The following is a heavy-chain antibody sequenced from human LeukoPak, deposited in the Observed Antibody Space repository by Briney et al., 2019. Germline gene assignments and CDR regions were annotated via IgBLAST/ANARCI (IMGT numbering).Heavy chain of an antibody. D-gene: IGHD3-3*01. V-gene: IGHV3-30*03. J-gene: IGHJ5*02. CDR1: GFTFSSYG. CDR3: ARGIDFWSGQRWFDP. Sequence: GGSLRLSCAASGFTFSSYGMHWVRQAPGKGLEWVAVISYDGSNKYYADSVKGRFTISRDNSKNTLYLQMNSLRAEDTAVYYCARGIDFWSGQRWFDPWGQGTLVTVSS. CDR2: ISYDGSNK.